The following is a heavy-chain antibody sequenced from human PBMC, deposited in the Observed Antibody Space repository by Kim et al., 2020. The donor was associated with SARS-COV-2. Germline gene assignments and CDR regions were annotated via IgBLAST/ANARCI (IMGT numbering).Heavy chain of an antibody. CDR1: GFTFSSYS. Sequence: GGSLSLSCAASGFTFSSYSMNWVRQAPGKGLEWVSSISSSSSYIYYADSVKGRFTISRDNAKNSLYLQMNSLRAEDTAVYYCARTVLINYDFWSGYYNDPGYWGQGTLVTVSS. D-gene: IGHD3-3*01. CDR2: ISSSSSYI. J-gene: IGHJ4*02. V-gene: IGHV3-21*01. CDR3: ARTVLINYDFWSGYYNDPGY.